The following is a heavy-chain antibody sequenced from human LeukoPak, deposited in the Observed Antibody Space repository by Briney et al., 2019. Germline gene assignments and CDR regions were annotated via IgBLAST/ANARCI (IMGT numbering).Heavy chain of an antibody. CDR2: IYSGGST. V-gene: IGHV3-53*01. D-gene: IGHD2-2*01. J-gene: IGHJ4*02. CDR1: GFTFSRYA. CDR3: ARIVPAATIDY. Sequence: GGSLRLSCAASGFTFSRYAMSWVRQAPGKGLEWVSVIYSGGSTYYADSVKGRFTISRDNSKNTLYLQMNSLRAEDTAVYYCARIVPAATIDYWGQGTLVTVSS.